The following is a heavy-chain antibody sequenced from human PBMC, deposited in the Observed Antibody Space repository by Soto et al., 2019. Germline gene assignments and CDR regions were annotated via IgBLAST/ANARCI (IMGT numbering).Heavy chain of an antibody. Sequence: SVKVSCKASGGTFSSYAISWVRQAPGQGLEWMGGIIPIFGTANYAQKFQGRVTITADESTSTAYMELSSLRSEDTAVYYCARAYCSSTSCYIPSQPGYFDYWGQGTLVTVSS. D-gene: IGHD2-2*02. CDR2: IIPIFGTA. CDR3: ARAYCSSTSCYIPSQPGYFDY. V-gene: IGHV1-69*13. CDR1: GGTFSSYA. J-gene: IGHJ4*02.